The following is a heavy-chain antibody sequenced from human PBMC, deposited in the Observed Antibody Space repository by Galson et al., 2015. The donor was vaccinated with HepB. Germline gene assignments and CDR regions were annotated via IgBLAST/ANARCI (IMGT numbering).Heavy chain of an antibody. CDR1: GFTVSSNY. CDR2: IYSGGST. J-gene: IGHJ4*02. Sequence: SLRLSCAASGFTVSSNYMSWVRQAPGKGLEWVSVIYSGGSTYYADSVKGRFTISRDNSKNTLYLQMNSLRAEDTAVYYCARGYDSSGYPGVDWGQGTLVTASS. V-gene: IGHV3-66*01. CDR3: ARGYDSSGYPGVD. D-gene: IGHD3-22*01.